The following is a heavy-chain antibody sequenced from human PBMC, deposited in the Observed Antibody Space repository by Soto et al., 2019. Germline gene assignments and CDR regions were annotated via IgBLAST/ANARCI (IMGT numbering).Heavy chain of an antibody. Sequence: QVQLQQSGPGLVKPSQTLSLTCAISGDSVSSNSAAWNWIRQSPSRGLEWLGRTYYRSKWYNDYAVSVKSRITINPDTSKNQFSLQLNSVTPEDTAVYYCARAGGGYCSGGSCYFSPYYGMDVWGQGPTVTVSS. V-gene: IGHV6-1*01. CDR1: GDSVSSNSAA. D-gene: IGHD2-15*01. CDR2: TYYRSKWYN. CDR3: ARAGGGYCSGGSCYFSPYYGMDV. J-gene: IGHJ6*02.